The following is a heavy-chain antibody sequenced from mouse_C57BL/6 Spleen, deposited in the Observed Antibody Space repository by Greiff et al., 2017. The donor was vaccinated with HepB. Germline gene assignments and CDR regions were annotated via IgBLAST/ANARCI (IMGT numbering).Heavy chain of an antibody. CDR3: AVRLRRYAMDY. Sequence: VKLQQPGAELVRPGSSVKLSCKASGYTFTSYWMDWVKQRPGQGLEWIGNIYPSDSETHYNQKFKDKATLTVDKSSSTAYMQLSSLTSEDSAVYYCAVRLRRYAMDYWCQGTSVTVSS. CDR1: GYTFTSYW. J-gene: IGHJ4*01. D-gene: IGHD2-2*01. V-gene: IGHV1-61*01. CDR2: IYPSDSET.